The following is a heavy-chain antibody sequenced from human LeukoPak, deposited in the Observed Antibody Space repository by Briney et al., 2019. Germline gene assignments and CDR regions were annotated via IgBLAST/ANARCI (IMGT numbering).Heavy chain of an antibody. D-gene: IGHD3-3*01. J-gene: IGHJ4*02. CDR1: GFTFSSYW. CDR2: IKQDGSEK. V-gene: IGHV3-7*03. CDR3: ARDAYYDFWSGYYNYYFDY. Sequence: GGSLRLSCAASGFTFSSYWMSWVRQAPGKGLEWVANIKQDGSEKYCVDSVKGRFTISRDNAKNSLYLQMNSLRAEDTAVYYCARDAYYDFWSGYYNYYFDYWGQGTLVTVSS.